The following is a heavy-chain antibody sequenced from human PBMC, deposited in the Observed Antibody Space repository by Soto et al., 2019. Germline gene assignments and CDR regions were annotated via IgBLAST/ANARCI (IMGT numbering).Heavy chain of an antibody. CDR2: ISGSGSGR. Sequence: GVSLRLSCSASGFTFSTYGMSWVRQAPGKGLEWVSSISGSGSGRYYADSVKGRFTISRDNPKTTLFLQMNSLRAEDTAVYFCAKDDIEQYYDSSGYYRYWGQGTQVKASS. J-gene: IGHJ4*02. D-gene: IGHD3-22*01. CDR1: GFTFSTYG. CDR3: AKDDIEQYYDSSGYYRY. V-gene: IGHV3-23*01.